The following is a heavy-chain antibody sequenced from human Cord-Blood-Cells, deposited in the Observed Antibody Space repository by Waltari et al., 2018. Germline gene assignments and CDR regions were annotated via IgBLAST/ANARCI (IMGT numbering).Heavy chain of an antibody. CDR1: GFTFDDYA. CDR2: SSWDSGSI. V-gene: IGHV3-9*03. D-gene: IGHD7-27*01. J-gene: IGHJ3*02. Sequence: EVQLVESGGGLVQPGRSLRLSCAASGFTFDDYAMHWVRQAPGKGLEVVSGSSWDSGSIGYADSVKGRFTISRDNAKNSLYLQMNSLRAEDMALYYCAKGTELGINDAFDIWGQGTMVTVSS. CDR3: AKGTELGINDAFDI.